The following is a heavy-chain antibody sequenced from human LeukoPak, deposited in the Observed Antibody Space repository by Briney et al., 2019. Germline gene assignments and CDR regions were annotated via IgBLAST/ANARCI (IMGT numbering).Heavy chain of an antibody. CDR3: ARQNYDFWSGYLLGYSDY. Sequence: ASVKVSCKASGYTFTSYDINWVRQATGQGLEWMGWMNPNSGNTGYAQKFQGRVTMTRNTSISTAYMELSSLRSEDTAVYYCARQNYDFWSGYLLGYSDYWGQGTLVTVSS. D-gene: IGHD3-3*01. V-gene: IGHV1-8*01. CDR1: GYTFTSYD. CDR2: MNPNSGNT. J-gene: IGHJ4*02.